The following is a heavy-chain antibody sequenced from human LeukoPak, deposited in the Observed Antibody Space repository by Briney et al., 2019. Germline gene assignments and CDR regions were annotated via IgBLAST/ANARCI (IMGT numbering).Heavy chain of an antibody. D-gene: IGHD3-9*01. CDR1: GGSISSYY. J-gene: IGHJ3*02. V-gene: IGHV4-4*07. CDR3: ASGPRYLTDYYYGSDAFDI. CDR2: IYTCGST. Sequence: SETLSLTCTVSGGSISSYYWSWIRQPAGKGLEWIGRIYTCGSTNYNPSLKSRVTMSVDTSKNQFSLKLSSVTAADTAVYYCASGPRYLTDYYYGSDAFDIWGQGTMVTVSS.